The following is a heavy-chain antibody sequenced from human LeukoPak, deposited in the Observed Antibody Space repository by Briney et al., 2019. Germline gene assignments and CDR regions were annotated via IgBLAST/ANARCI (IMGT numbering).Heavy chain of an antibody. J-gene: IGHJ5*02. CDR2: INHSGST. D-gene: IGHD3-3*01. CDR1: GGSFSGYY. CDR3: ARGDFWNAYKLDP. V-gene: IGHV4-34*01. Sequence: PSETLSLTCAVYGGSFSGYYWSWIRQPPGKGLEWIGEINHSGSTNYNPSLKSRVTISVDTSKNQFSLKLSSVTAADTAVYYCARGDFWNAYKLDPWGQGTLVTVSS.